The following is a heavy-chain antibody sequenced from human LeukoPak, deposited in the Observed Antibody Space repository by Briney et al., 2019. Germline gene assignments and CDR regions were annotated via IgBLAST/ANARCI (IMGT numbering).Heavy chain of an antibody. V-gene: IGHV5-51*01. Sequence: GESLKISCKASGYNFAAYWIGWVRQTPGKGLEWMGIIYPHDSDTRYSPSFQGQVTISADKSISTAYLQWSSLKASDTAMYCATAIFYGSGSYSNWGQGTLVTVSS. J-gene: IGHJ4*02. CDR3: ATAIFYGSGSYSN. CDR2: IYPHDSDT. CDR1: GYNFAAYW. D-gene: IGHD3-10*01.